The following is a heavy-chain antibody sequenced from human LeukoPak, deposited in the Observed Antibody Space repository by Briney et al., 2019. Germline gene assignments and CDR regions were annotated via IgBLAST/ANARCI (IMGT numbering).Heavy chain of an antibody. CDR1: GFTFSSYG. CDR2: ISSRGTYI. Sequence: GGSLRLSCAASGFTFSSYGMNWVRQAPGKGLEWVSSISSRGTYIYFADSVKGRFTISRDNAKNALYLQMNSLRAEDTALYYCAREQSYSEEIVVVIPPFDYWGQGTLVTVSS. CDR3: AREQSYSEEIVVVIPPFDY. V-gene: IGHV3-21*01. J-gene: IGHJ4*02. D-gene: IGHD2-21*01.